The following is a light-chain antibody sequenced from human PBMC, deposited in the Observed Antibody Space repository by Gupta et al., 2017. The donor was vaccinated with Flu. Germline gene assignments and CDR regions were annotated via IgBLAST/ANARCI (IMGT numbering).Light chain of an antibody. CDR1: ASLSSH. V-gene: IGKV3D-15*01. CDR3: QQEYYWPPT. CDR2: ATS. J-gene: IGKJ1*01. Sequence: IVMTQSPASLSVSPGETATLSCRASASLSSHLAWYQQEPGQAPRLLIYATSKRANGIPARFSGSGSGTEFTLTISSRQAGDSAIYYCQQEYYWPPTFGQGTKV.